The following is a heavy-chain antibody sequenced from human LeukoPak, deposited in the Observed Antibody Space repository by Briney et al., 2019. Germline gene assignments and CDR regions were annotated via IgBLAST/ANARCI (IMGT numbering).Heavy chain of an antibody. CDR3: ARGLWFGEPRP. CDR1: GGSFSGYY. D-gene: IGHD3-10*01. CDR2: INHSGST. Sequence: SETLSLTCAVYGGSFSGYYWSWIRQPPGKGLEWIGEINHSGSTNYNPSLKSRVTVSVDTSKNQFSLKLSSVTAADTAVYYCARGLWFGEPRPWGQGTLVTVSS. J-gene: IGHJ5*02. V-gene: IGHV4-34*01.